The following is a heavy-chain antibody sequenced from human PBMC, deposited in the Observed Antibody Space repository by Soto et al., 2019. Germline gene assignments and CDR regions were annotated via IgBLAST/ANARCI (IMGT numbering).Heavy chain of an antibody. CDR2: IKSKTDGGTT. J-gene: IGHJ3*02. CDR1: GFPFSNAW. V-gene: IGHV3-15*07. CDR3: ARDRRTVFDI. D-gene: IGHD4-17*01. Sequence: GGSLRLSCAASGFPFSNAWMNWVRQAPGKGLEWVGRIKSKTDGGTTDYAAPVKGRFTISRDNAKNSLYLQMNSLRAEDTAVYYCARDRRTVFDIWGQGTMVTVSS.